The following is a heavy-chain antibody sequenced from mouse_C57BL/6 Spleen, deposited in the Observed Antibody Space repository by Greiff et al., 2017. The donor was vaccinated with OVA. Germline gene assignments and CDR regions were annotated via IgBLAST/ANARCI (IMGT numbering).Heavy chain of an antibody. CDR3: ARGEPLSWFAY. Sequence: EVKLMESGPGLVKPSQSLSLTCSVTGYSITSGYYWNWIRQFPGNKLEWMGYISYDGSNNYNPSLKNRISITRDTSKNQFFLKLNSVTTEDTATYYCARGEPLSWFAYWGQGTLVTVSA. CDR2: ISYDGSN. J-gene: IGHJ3*01. CDR1: GYSITSGYY. V-gene: IGHV3-6*01.